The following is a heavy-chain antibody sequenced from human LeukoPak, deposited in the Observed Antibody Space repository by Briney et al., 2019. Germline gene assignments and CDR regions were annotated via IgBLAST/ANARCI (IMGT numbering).Heavy chain of an antibody. J-gene: IGHJ4*02. Sequence: ASVKLSCKPSGYPFISYGLSWVRQAPGQGLEWMGWINAYNGDTNYAQRLQGRVTMTTDTSTTTAYMELRSLRSDDTAVYYCARVFYFYDTSGPQYSFDYWGQGTLVTVSS. V-gene: IGHV1-18*04. CDR1: GYPFISYG. D-gene: IGHD3-22*01. CDR2: INAYNGDT. CDR3: ARVFYFYDTSGPQYSFDY.